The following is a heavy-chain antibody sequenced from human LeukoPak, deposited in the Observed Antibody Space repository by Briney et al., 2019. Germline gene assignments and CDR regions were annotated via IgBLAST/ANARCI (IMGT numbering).Heavy chain of an antibody. V-gene: IGHV4-39*07. CDR1: GGSISSSSYY. CDR2: IYYSGTT. CDR3: ARLYGGTGDC. J-gene: IGHJ4*02. D-gene: IGHD2-21*01. Sequence: SETLSLTCTVSGGSISSSSYYWGWIRQPPGKGLERIGSIYYSGTTYYNPSLKSRVTISVDTSKNQFSLKLSSVTAADTAVYYCARLYGGTGDCWGQGTLVTVSS.